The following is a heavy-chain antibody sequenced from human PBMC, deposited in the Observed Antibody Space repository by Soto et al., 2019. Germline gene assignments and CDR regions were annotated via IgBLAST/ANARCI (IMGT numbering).Heavy chain of an antibody. CDR1: GFTFSSYW. Sequence: GGSLRLSCAASGFTFSSYWMHWVRQVPGKGLVWVSRINSDGSSTSYADSVKGRFTISRDNAKNSVSLQMNNLRAEDTAVYYCTREDSIIIPAVADFWGQGTLVTVSS. CDR3: TREDSIIIPAVADF. J-gene: IGHJ4*02. D-gene: IGHD6-19*01. CDR2: INSDGSST. V-gene: IGHV3-74*01.